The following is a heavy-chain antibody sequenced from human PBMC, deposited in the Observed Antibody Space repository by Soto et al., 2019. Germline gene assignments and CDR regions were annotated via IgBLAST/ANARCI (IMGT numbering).Heavy chain of an antibody. V-gene: IGHV1-8*01. J-gene: IGHJ6*02. Sequence: QVQLVQSGAGVKKPGASVKVSCKASGYPFTSYVLNWVRRAPGQGLEWMGWMNPNSGNTGNAQRFQGRVTMTWNTSISTAYMELSSLRSEDTAVYYCLGSSSWGDVWGQGTTVTVSS. D-gene: IGHD6-13*01. CDR2: MNPNSGNT. CDR3: LGSSSWGDV. CDR1: GYPFTSYV.